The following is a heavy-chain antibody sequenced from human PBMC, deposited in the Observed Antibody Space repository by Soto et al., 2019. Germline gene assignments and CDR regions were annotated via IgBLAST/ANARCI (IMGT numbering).Heavy chain of an antibody. V-gene: IGHV4-28*03. D-gene: IGHD5-18*01. J-gene: IGHJ4*02. CDR3: ARGRGGGYSYGLDN. CDR1: GYSISSSNW. Sequence: SETLSLTCAVSGYSISSSNWWGWIRQPPGKGLERIGYIYYSGTTYYNPSLKSRVTISVDASKNKFSLKLTSVAAADTAVYYCARGRGGGYSYGLDNWGQGTLVTVSS. CDR2: IYYSGTT.